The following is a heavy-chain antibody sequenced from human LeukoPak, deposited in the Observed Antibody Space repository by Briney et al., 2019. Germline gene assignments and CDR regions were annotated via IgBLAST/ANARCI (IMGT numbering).Heavy chain of an antibody. D-gene: IGHD5-18*01. CDR3: AKEVGYSTGHFDY. CDR2: ISYDGSNK. Sequence: GGSLRLSCAASGFTFSSYAMRWVRQAPGKGLEWVAVISYDGSNKYYADSVKGRFTISRDNAKNSLYLQMNSLRAEDTALYYCAKEVGYSTGHFDYWGQGTLVTVSS. J-gene: IGHJ4*02. V-gene: IGHV3-30-3*02. CDR1: GFTFSSYA.